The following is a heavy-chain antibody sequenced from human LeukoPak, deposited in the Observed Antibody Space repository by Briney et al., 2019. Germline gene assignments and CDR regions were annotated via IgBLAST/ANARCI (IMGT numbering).Heavy chain of an antibody. CDR2: ISGGGGST. J-gene: IGHJ4*02. CDR3: AKDTTPGITVTSTDY. CDR1: GFTFSSYA. V-gene: IGHV3-23*01. D-gene: IGHD6-19*01. Sequence: GGSLRLSCAASGFTFSSYAMSWVRQAPGKGLEWVSTISGGGGSTYSADSVKGRFTISRDNSNNTLYLQMNSLRAEDTAVYYCAKDTTPGITVTSTDYWGQGTLVTVSS.